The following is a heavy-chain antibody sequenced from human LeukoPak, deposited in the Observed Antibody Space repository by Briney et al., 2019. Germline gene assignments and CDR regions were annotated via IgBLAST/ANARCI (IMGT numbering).Heavy chain of an antibody. D-gene: IGHD3-3*01. V-gene: IGHV3-23*01. CDR2: ISGSGGST. CDR3: AKDQAPYYDFWSGYYPFDY. CDR1: GFTFSSYA. Sequence: QSGGSLRLSCAASGFTFSSYAMSWVRQAPGKGLEWVSAISGSGGSTYYADSVKGRFTISRDNSKNTLYLQMNSLRAEDTAVYYCAKDQAPYYDFWSGYYPFDYWGQGTLVTVSS. J-gene: IGHJ4*02.